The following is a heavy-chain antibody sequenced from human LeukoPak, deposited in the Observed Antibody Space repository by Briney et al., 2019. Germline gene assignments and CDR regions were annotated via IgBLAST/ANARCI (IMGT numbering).Heavy chain of an antibody. CDR1: GFTFSSYG. CDR3: AKDGHCSGGSCYSYYFDY. Sequence: GGSLRLSCAASGFTFSSYGMHWVRQAPGKGLEWVAVIWYDGSNKYYADSVKGRFTISRDNSKNTLYLQMNSLRAEDTAVYYCAKDGHCSGGSCYSYYFDYWGQGTLVTVSS. D-gene: IGHD2-15*01. V-gene: IGHV3-33*06. CDR2: IWYDGSNK. J-gene: IGHJ4*02.